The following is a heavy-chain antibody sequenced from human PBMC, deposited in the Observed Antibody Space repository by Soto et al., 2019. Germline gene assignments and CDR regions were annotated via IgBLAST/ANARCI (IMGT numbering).Heavy chain of an antibody. CDR2: INLSGGST. J-gene: IGHJ3*02. CDR3: ATNNKGRTGEAFDI. V-gene: IGHV1-46*03. CDR1: GFTFTSSA. D-gene: IGHD3-16*01. Sequence: GASVKVSCKASGFTFTSSAVQWVRQARGQGLEWMGRINLSGGSTSYAQKFQGRVTMTRDTSTSTVYMELSSLRSEDTAVYYCATNNKGRTGEAFDIWGQGTMVTV.